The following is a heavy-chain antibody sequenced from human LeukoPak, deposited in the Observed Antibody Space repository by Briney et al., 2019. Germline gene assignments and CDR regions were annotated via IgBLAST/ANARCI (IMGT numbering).Heavy chain of an antibody. Sequence: ASVKVSCKASGYTFTSYGISWVRQAPGQGLEWMGWISAYNGNTNYAQKLRGRVTMTTDTSTSTAYMELRSLRSDDTAVYYCARDPPLQSSSWTIYYYYGMDVWGQGTPVTVSS. CDR2: ISAYNGNT. D-gene: IGHD6-13*01. V-gene: IGHV1-18*01. CDR1: GYTFTSYG. CDR3: ARDPPLQSSSWTIYYYYGMDV. J-gene: IGHJ6*02.